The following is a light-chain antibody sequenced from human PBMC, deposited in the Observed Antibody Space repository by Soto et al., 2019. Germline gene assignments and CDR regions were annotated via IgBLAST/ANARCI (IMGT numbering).Light chain of an antibody. CDR3: SSYTSSSSYV. CDR2: DVS. V-gene: IGLV2-14*01. J-gene: IGLJ1*01. Sequence: QSALTQPASVYGSPGQSITISCLGTSSDVGGYNYVSWYQQHPGKAPKLMIYDVSNRPSGVSNRFSGSKSGNTASLTISGLQAEDEADYYCSSYTSSSSYVFGTGTKVTVL. CDR1: SSDVGGYNY.